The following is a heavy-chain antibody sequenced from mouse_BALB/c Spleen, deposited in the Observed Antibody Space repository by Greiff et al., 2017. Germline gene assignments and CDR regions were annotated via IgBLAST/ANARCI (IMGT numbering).Heavy chain of an antibody. CDR1: GFTFSSYT. CDR2: ISNGGGST. Sequence: DVHLVESGGGLVQPGGSLKLSCAASGFTFSSYTMSWVRQTPEKRLEWVAYISNGGGSTYYPDTVKGRFTISRDNAKDTLYLQVSSLKSEDTAMYYCACEAYWGQGTLVTVSA. J-gene: IGHJ3*01. CDR3: ACEAY. V-gene: IGHV5-12-2*01.